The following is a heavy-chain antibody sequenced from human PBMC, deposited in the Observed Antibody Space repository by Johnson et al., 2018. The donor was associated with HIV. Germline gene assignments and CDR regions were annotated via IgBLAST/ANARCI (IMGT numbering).Heavy chain of an antibody. CDR2: ISGSGGST. J-gene: IGHJ3*02. CDR1: GFTFSSYA. D-gene: IGHD1-26*01. CDR3: TKVLEVGANKDDAFDI. V-gene: IGHV3-23*04. Sequence: EVQLVESGGGLVQPGGSLILSCAASGFTFSSYAMSWVRQAPGKGLEWVSAISGSGGSTYYADSVKGRFTISRDNSKNTLYLQMNSLRAEDTALYYCTKVLEVGANKDDAFDIWGQGTIVTVSS.